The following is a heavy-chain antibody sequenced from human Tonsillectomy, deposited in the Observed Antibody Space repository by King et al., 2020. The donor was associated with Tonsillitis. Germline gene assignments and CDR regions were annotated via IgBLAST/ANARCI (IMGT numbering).Heavy chain of an antibody. J-gene: IGHJ4*02. CDR2: ISGSVGRT. Sequence: VQLLESGGGLVQPGGSLRLSCAASGFIFSNYAMSWVRQAPGKGLEWVSAISGSVGRTHYAESVKGRFTISRDNSKNTLYMQMNSLRAEDTAVYYCAKDTAVAGYYWGQGTQVIVSS. V-gene: IGHV3-23*01. CDR1: GFIFSNYA. CDR3: AKDTAVAGYY. D-gene: IGHD6-19*01.